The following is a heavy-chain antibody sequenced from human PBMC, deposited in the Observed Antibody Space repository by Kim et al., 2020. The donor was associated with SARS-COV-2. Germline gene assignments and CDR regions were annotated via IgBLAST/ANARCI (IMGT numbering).Heavy chain of an antibody. J-gene: IGHJ3*02. CDR3: ARGSGLLWFGEPRIDFDI. D-gene: IGHD3-10*01. CDR2: IYYSGST. V-gene: IGHV4-61*01. CDR1: GGSVSSGSYY. Sequence: SETLSLTCTVSGGSVSSGSYYWSWIRQPPGKGLEWIGYIYYSGSTNYNPSLKSRVTISVDTSKNQFSLKLSSVTAADTAVYYCARGSGLLWFGEPRIDFDIWGQGTMVTVFS.